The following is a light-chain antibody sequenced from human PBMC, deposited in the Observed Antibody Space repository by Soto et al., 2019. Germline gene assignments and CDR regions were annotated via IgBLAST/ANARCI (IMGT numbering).Light chain of an antibody. V-gene: IGKV1-5*01. CDR1: QSISSW. CDR3: QQYNSDWT. J-gene: IGKJ1*01. CDR2: DAS. Sequence: DIQMTQSPSTLSASVGDRVTITCRASQSISSWLAWYQQKPGKDPKLLIYDASSLESGVPSRFSGSGSGTEFTLTISSLQPDDFATYYCQQYNSDWTFGQGTKVDIK.